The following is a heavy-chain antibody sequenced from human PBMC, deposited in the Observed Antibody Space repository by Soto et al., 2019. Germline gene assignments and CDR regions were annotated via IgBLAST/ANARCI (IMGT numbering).Heavy chain of an antibody. CDR1: GGSFSGYY. CDR3: ATRITVFGLLIHPFDP. J-gene: IGHJ5*02. D-gene: IGHD3-3*01. V-gene: IGHV4-34*01. CDR2: INHSGST. Sequence: SETLSLTCAVYGGSFSGYYWSWIRQPPGKGLEWIGEINHSGSTNYNPSLKSRVTISVDTSKNQFSLRLSSVTAADTAIYYCATRITVFGLLIHPFDPWGQGTQVTVSS.